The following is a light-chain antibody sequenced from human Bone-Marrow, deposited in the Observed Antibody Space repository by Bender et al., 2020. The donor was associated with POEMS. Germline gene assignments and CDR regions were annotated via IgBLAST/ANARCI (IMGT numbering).Light chain of an antibody. Sequence: QSALTQPASVSGSPGQSITISCTGSISDVGAYNYVSWFQQHPGKAPKLMIYEVTKRPSGVSDRFSGSKSGNTASLTISGLQAEDEADYHCCSYASSSSVLYVFGTGTKVTVL. J-gene: IGLJ1*01. CDR1: ISDVGAYNY. V-gene: IGLV2-14*01. CDR3: CSYASSSSVLYV. CDR2: EVT.